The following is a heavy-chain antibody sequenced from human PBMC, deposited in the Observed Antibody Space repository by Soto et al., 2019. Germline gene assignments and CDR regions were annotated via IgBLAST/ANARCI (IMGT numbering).Heavy chain of an antibody. CDR1: GYTFTIYG. V-gene: IGHV1-18*04. D-gene: IGHD2-2*01. CDR2: ISAYNGNT. Sequence: GGAEKVSCKASGYTFTIYGSSCGLQSPQQWRDWMGRISAYNGNTNYAQKLQVRVTMTTDTSTSTAYMELRSLRSDATDVYSCARDGWAVVPAAEWYYYYGMDVWGQGTTVTVSS. CDR3: ARDGWAVVPAAEWYYYYGMDV. J-gene: IGHJ6*02.